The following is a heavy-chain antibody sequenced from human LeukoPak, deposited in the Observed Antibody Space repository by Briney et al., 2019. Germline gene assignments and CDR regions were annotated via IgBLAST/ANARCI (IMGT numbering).Heavy chain of an antibody. CDR2: LYPRDSDT. D-gene: IGHD3-22*01. CDR3: ARLISGYYFDY. V-gene: IGHV5-51*01. Sequence: GESLKISCQTSGFSFASNWIGWVRQMPGKGLEWMGILYPRDSDTRYSPSFQGQVTISADKSTSTAYLQWSSLKASDTATYYCARLISGYYFDYWGQGTLVTVSS. CDR1: GFSFASNW. J-gene: IGHJ4*02.